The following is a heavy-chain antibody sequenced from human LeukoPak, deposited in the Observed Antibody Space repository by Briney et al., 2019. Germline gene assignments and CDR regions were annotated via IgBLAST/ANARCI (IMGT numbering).Heavy chain of an antibody. V-gene: IGHV3-9*01. CDR3: AKDRNSGYDSDWFDP. Sequence: GMSLRLSCAASGFTFDDYAMHWVRQARGKGLEWVSGISWNSGSIGYADSVKGRFTISRDNAKNSLYLQMNSLRAEDTALYYCAKDRNSGYDSDWFDPWGQGTPVTVSS. CDR2: ISWNSGSI. D-gene: IGHD5-12*01. J-gene: IGHJ5*02. CDR1: GFTFDDYA.